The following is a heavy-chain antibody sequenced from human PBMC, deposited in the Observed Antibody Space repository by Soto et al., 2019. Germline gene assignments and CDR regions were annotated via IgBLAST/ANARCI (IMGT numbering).Heavy chain of an antibody. CDR1: GGSFSGYY. CDR3: ARAQMYYYGSGSYYVNYYYYYGMDV. D-gene: IGHD3-10*01. V-gene: IGHV4-34*01. J-gene: IGHJ6*02. CDR2: INHSGST. Sequence: PSETLSLTYAVYGGSFSGYYGSWIRQPPGKGLEWIGEINHSGSTNYNPSLKSRVTISVDTSKNQFSLKLSSVTAADTAVYYCARAQMYYYGSGSYYVNYYYYYGMDVWGQGTTVTVSS.